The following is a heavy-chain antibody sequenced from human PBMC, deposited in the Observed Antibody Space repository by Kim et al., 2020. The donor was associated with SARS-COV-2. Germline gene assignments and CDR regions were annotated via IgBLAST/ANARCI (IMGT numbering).Heavy chain of an antibody. J-gene: IGHJ4*02. V-gene: IGHV3-74*01. CDR3: ARMSERGVIIFPPPFDY. CDR1: GFTFSSYW. CDR2: INSDGSST. D-gene: IGHD3-10*01. Sequence: GGSLRLSCAASGFTFSSYWMHWVRQAPGKGLVWVSRINSDGSSTSYADSVKGRFTISRDNAKNTLYLQMNSLRAEDTAVYYCARMSERGVIIFPPPFDYWGQGTLVTVSS.